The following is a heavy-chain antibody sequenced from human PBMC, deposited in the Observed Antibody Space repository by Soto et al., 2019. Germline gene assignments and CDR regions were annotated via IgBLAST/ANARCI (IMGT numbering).Heavy chain of an antibody. CDR3: ARGVLPISSTSWFDP. Sequence: EVQLVASGGGLVNPGGSLRLSCVVSGFPFSTSNMNWVRQAPGKGQEWVSFISRSSTYIYYADSVKGRFTISRDDAENSLFLQMNSLRAEDTAVYYCARGVLPISSTSWFDPWGQGTLVTVSS. CDR2: ISRSSTYI. V-gene: IGHV3-21*01. CDR1: GFPFSTSN. D-gene: IGHD3-16*01. J-gene: IGHJ5*02.